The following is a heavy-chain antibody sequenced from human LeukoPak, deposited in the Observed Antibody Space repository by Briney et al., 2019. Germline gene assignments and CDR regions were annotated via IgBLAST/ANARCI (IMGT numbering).Heavy chain of an antibody. V-gene: IGHV3-23*01. CDR3: ARYCGGDCNYYYGLDV. J-gene: IGHJ6*02. CDR2: ISGSATGS. Sequence: SLRLSXXXXGFMXTXXALAWVRXSPGKGLEWVSGISGSATGSYYADSVQGRFTISRDNSKNTLSLQMNSLKVEDTALYYCARYCGGDCNYYYGLDVWGQGTTVIVSS. D-gene: IGHD2-21*02. CDR1: GFMXTXXA.